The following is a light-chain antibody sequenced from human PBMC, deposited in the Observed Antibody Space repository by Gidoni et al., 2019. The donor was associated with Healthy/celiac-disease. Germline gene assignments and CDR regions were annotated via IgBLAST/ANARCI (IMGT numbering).Light chain of an antibody. Sequence: DIVMTQSPATLSVSPGERATISCRASQSVSSNLAWYQQKPGQAPRLLIYGASTRATGIPARFSGSGSGTEFTLTISSLQSEDFAVYYCQQYNNLPLTFGQGTKVEIK. J-gene: IGKJ1*01. CDR1: QSVSSN. V-gene: IGKV3-15*01. CDR3: QQYNNLPLT. CDR2: GAS.